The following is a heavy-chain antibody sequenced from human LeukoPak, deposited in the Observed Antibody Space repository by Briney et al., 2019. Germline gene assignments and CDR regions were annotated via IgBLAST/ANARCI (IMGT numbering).Heavy chain of an antibody. V-gene: IGHV1-2*06. CDR1: GYTFTGYY. D-gene: IGHD4-17*01. CDR3: ARGGITVTTRAVGPARLTTSRYFDL. CDR2: INPNSGGT. J-gene: IGHJ2*01. Sequence: ASVKVSCKASGYTFTGYYMHWVRQAPGQGLEWMGRINPNSGGTNYAQKFQGRVTMTRDTSISTAYMELSRLRSDDTAVYYCARGGITVTTRAVGPARLTTSRYFDLWGRGTLVTVSS.